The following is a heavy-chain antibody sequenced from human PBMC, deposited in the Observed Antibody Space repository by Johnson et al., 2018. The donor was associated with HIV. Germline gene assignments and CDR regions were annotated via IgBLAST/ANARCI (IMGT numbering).Heavy chain of an antibody. CDR2: IKQDGSEK. V-gene: IGHV3-7*03. CDR3: VKDMAPSMFSENDAFDI. D-gene: IGHD3-10*02. J-gene: IGHJ3*02. Sequence: VQLVESGGGLIQPGGSLRLSCAASGFTVSSNYMSWVRQAPGKGLEWVANIKQDGSEKYYVDSVKGRFTISRDNARKSLYLQMNSLRTEDTAFYYCVKDMAPSMFSENDAFDIWGQGTMVTVSS. CDR1: GFTVSSNY.